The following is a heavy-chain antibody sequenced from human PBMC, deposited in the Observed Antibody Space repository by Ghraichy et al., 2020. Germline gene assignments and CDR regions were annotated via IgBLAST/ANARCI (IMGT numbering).Heavy chain of an antibody. V-gene: IGHV4-31*03. Sequence: SETLSLTCTVSGGSISSGGYYWSWIRQHPGKGLEWIGYIYYSGSTYYNPSLKSRVTISVDTSKNQFSLKLSPVTAADTAVYYCAREGDTMVRGVNSFDYWCQGTLVTVAS. CDR2: IYYSGST. CDR1: GGSISSGGYY. CDR3: AREGDTMVRGVNSFDY. D-gene: IGHD3-10*01. J-gene: IGHJ4*02.